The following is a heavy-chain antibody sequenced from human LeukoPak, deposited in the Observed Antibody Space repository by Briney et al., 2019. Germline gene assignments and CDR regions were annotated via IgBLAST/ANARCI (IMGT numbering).Heavy chain of an antibody. CDR3: ARTDSSGYRDAFDI. CDR2: IYHSGST. J-gene: IGHJ3*02. D-gene: IGHD3-22*01. Sequence: SETLSLTCAVSGGSISSGGYSWRWIRQPPGKGLEWIGYIYHSGSTYYNPSLKSRVTISVDTSKNQFSLKLSSVTAADTAVYYCARTDSSGYRDAFDIWGQGTMVTVSS. CDR1: GGSISSGGYS. V-gene: IGHV4-30-2*01.